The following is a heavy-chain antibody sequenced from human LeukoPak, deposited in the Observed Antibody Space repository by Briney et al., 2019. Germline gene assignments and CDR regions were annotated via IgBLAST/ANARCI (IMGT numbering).Heavy chain of an antibody. D-gene: IGHD6-19*01. Sequence: AGGSLRLSCAASGFIFSGSAMHWVRQASGKGLGWVGRIRSKANNYATAYAASVKGRFTISRDDSKNTAYLQMSSLKTEDTAVYYCIRLRDSSGWYAGFDPWGQGTLVSVSS. CDR3: IRLRDSSGWYAGFDP. CDR1: GFIFSGSA. V-gene: IGHV3-73*01. J-gene: IGHJ5*02. CDR2: IRSKANNYAT.